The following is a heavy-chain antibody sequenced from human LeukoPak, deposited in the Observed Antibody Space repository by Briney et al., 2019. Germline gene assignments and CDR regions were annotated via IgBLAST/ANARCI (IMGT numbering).Heavy chain of an antibody. CDR1: GFTFSNYA. D-gene: IGHD1-26*01. CDR2: ISGSGGST. CDR3: AKGGGGNYYDY. V-gene: IGHV3-23*01. J-gene: IGHJ4*02. Sequence: GGSLRLSCAASGFTFSNYAMCLVRQAPGKGLEWVSTISGSGGSTYYADSMKGRFTISRDNSKNTLYLQMNSLRAEDTAVYYCAKGGGGNYYDYWGQGTLVTVSS.